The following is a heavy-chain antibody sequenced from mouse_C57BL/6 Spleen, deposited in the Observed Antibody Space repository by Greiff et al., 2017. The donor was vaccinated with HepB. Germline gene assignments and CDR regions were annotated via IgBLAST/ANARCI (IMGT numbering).Heavy chain of an antibody. Sequence: QVQLQQSGAELARPGASVKLSCKASGYTFTSYGISWVKQRTGQGLEWIGEIDPSDSYTNYNQKFKGKATLTVDTSSSTAYMQLSSLTSEDSAVYYCARVVYYGSRGGDYWGQGTTLTVSS. CDR2: IDPSDSYT. CDR3: ARVVYYGSRGGDY. V-gene: IGHV1-50*01. J-gene: IGHJ2*01. D-gene: IGHD1-1*01. CDR1: GYTFTSYG.